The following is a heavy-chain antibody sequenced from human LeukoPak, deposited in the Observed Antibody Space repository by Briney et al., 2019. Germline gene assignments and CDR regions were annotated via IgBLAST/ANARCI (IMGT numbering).Heavy chain of an antibody. CDR3: AREGGGGGYYSDSYGHPHFDC. CDR1: GFTFSNYW. V-gene: IGHV3-7*01. D-gene: IGHD3-22*01. Sequence: GGSLRLSCAASGFTFSNYWMTWVSQAPGKGLEGGAHMKPDGNEEYYVESVRGRFTVSRDNARYSLYLQMDSLRAEDTAVYYCAREGGGGGYYSDSYGHPHFDCSGPGTLVTVSS. J-gene: IGHJ4*02. CDR2: MKPDGNEE.